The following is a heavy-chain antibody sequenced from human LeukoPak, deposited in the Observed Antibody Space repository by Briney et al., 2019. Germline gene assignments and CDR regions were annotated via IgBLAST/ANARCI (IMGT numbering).Heavy chain of an antibody. CDR3: ARDRETYYYDSSGAIQH. CDR1: GFTFSSYW. Sequence: GGSLRLSCAASGFTFSSYWMSWVRQAPGKGLEWVANIKQDGSEKYYVDSVKGRFTISRDNAKNSLYLQMNSLRAEDTAVYYCARDRETYYYDSSGAIQHWGQGTLVTVSS. CDR2: IKQDGSEK. D-gene: IGHD3-22*01. J-gene: IGHJ1*01. V-gene: IGHV3-7*01.